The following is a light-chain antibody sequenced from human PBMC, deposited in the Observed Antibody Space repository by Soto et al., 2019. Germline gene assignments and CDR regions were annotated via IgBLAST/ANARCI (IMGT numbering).Light chain of an antibody. CDR3: QQRDNWPWT. Sequence: ETVWPQSQATPSLSPGDGANISGRASRRVSSYLAWYPKKAGQDPRLIIYDASNRAAGTPARFSGSGSGTDFNLTISSLETEELAVYYCQQRDNWPWTCGQGTKL. J-gene: IGKJ1*01. V-gene: IGKV3-11*01. CDR2: DAS. CDR1: RRVSSY.